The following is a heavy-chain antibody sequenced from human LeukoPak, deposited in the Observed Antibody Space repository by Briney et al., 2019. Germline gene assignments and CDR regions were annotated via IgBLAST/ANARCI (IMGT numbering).Heavy chain of an antibody. CDR3: ARGPGGSSSSDFDY. D-gene: IGHD6-6*01. J-gene: IGHJ4*02. CDR1: GGSISSSDYY. CDR2: IDYSGST. V-gene: IGHV4-39*07. Sequence: SETLSLTCTVSGGSISSSDYYWGWIRQPPGQGLEWIGSIDYSGSTYSNPSLQSRVTVSVDTSKNQFSLKLSSVTAADTAVYYCARGPGGSSSSDFDYWGQGTLVTVSS.